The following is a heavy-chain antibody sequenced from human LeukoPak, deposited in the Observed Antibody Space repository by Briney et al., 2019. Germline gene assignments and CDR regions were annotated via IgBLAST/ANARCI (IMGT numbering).Heavy chain of an antibody. V-gene: IGHV1-18*01. CDR3: ARDSGERGSGSYLIAY. D-gene: IGHD3-10*01. CDR2: ISAYNGNT. Sequence: ASVKVSCKASGYTFTSSAISWVRQAPGQGLEWMGWISAYNGNTNYAQKFQGRVTMTRDTSISTAYMELSRLRSDDTAVYYCARDSGERGSGSYLIAYWGQGTLVTVSS. J-gene: IGHJ4*02. CDR1: GYTFTSSA.